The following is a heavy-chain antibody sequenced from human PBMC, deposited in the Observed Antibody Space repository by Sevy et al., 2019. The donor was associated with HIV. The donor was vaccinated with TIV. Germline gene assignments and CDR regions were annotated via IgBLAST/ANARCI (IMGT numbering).Heavy chain of an antibody. CDR2: ISYDGSNK. Sequence: LSLTCAASGFTFSSYAMHWVRQAPGKGLEWVAVISYDGSNKYYADSVKGRFTISRDNSKNTLYLQMNSLRAEDTAVYYCARENYSYGYHGGAFDIWGQGTMVTVSS. D-gene: IGHD5-18*01. CDR1: GFTFSSYA. V-gene: IGHV3-30*04. J-gene: IGHJ3*02. CDR3: ARENYSYGYHGGAFDI.